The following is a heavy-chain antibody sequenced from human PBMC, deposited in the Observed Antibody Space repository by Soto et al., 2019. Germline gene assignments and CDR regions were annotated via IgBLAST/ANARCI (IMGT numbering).Heavy chain of an antibody. CDR2: IIPILGIA. CDR1: GGTFSSYT. D-gene: IGHD2-15*01. CDR3: AILESFDI. Sequence: QVQLVQSGAEVKKPGSSVKVSCKASGGTFSSYTISWVRQAPGKGLEWMGRIIPILGIANYAQKFQGRVTITAYNSTSTADMDLSSLRSEDTAVYYCAILESFDIWGQGTMVTVSS. J-gene: IGHJ3*02. V-gene: IGHV1-69*02.